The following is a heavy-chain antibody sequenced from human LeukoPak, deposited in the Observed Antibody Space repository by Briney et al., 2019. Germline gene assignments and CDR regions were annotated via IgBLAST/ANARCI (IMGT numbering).Heavy chain of an antibody. D-gene: IGHD3-10*01. CDR1: GFTFSNYG. CDR2: IWYDGSNK. CDR3: ARALLWFGELGPRSPFDY. Sequence: AGRSLRLSCAASGFTFSNYGMHWVRQAPGKGLEWVAIIWYDGSNKYYADSVKGRFTISRDNSKNTLYLQMNSLRAEDTAVYYCARALLWFGELGPRSPFDYWGQGTLVTVSS. J-gene: IGHJ4*02. V-gene: IGHV3-33*01.